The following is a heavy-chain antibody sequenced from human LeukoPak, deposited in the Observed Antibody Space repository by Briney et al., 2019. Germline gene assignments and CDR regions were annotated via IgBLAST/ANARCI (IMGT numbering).Heavy chain of an antibody. V-gene: IGHV3-7*04. CDR2: IKQDGSEK. J-gene: IGHJ4*02. Sequence: GGSLRLSCAASGFTLSSYWMSWVRQAPGKGLEWVANIKQDGSEKYYVDSVKGRFTISRDNAKNSLYLQMNSLRAEDTAVYYCARPLGYGGYDFNYWGQGTLVTVSS. CDR3: ARPLGYGGYDFNY. D-gene: IGHD5-12*01. CDR1: GFTLSSYW.